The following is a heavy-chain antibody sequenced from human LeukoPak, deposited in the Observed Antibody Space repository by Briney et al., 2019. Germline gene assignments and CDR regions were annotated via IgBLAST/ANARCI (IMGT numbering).Heavy chain of an antibody. CDR2: IYHSGST. CDR3: AKARPSGSFVGAFDN. V-gene: IGHV4-38-2*01. CDR1: GYCISSGYY. Sequence: SETLSLTCAVSGYCISSGYYCGWTRQPPGKGMEWIGSIYHSGSTYYNPSLKSRVTISVDTSKNQFSLKLSSVTAADTAVYYCAKARPSGSFVGAFDNWGQRTIVTVSS. J-gene: IGHJ3*02. D-gene: IGHD1-26*01.